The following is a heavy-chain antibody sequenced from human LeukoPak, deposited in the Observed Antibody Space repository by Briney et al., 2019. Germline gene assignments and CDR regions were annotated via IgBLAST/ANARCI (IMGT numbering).Heavy chain of an antibody. Sequence: GGSLRLSCAASGFTFSSYGMHWVRQAPGKGLEWVSAISGSGGSTYYADSVKGRFTISRDNSKNTLYLQMNSLRAEDTAVYYCAKDYGGNSGAFDIWGQGTMVTVSS. V-gene: IGHV3-23*01. D-gene: IGHD4-23*01. CDR3: AKDYGGNSGAFDI. CDR1: GFTFSSYG. CDR2: ISGSGGST. J-gene: IGHJ3*02.